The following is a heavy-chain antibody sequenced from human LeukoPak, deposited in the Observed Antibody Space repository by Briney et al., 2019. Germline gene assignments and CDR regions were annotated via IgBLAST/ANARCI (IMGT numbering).Heavy chain of an antibody. J-gene: IGHJ4*02. CDR2: ISAYNGNT. V-gene: IGHV1-18*01. Sequence: GASVKVSCKASGGTFSSYAISWVRQAPGQGLEWMGWISAYNGNTNYAQKLQGRVTMTTDTSTSTAYMELRSLRSDDTAVYYCVGGSHEDTFDYWGQGTLVTVSS. CDR1: GGTFSSYA. CDR3: VGGSHEDTFDY. D-gene: IGHD1-26*01.